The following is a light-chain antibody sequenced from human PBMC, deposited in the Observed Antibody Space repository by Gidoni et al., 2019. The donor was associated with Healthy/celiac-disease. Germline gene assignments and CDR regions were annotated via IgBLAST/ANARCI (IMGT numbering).Light chain of an antibody. CDR1: QSVSSSY. Sequence: EIVLTQSPGTLSLSPGERATLSCRASQSVSSSYLAWYQQQPGQAPRLLIYGASSRATGIPDRFSGSGSGTDFTLTISRLEPEDFAVYYCQQYGSSPCRFGQGTKLEIK. CDR3: QQYGSSPCR. CDR2: GAS. J-gene: IGKJ2*04. V-gene: IGKV3-20*01.